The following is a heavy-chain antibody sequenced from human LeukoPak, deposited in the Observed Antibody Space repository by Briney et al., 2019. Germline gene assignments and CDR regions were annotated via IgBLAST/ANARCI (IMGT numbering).Heavy chain of an antibody. V-gene: IGHV3-48*03. J-gene: IGHJ5*02. Sequence: PGGSLRLSCAASGFTFSSYEMTWVRQAPAKGLEWVSYISSSGNTIYYADSVKGRFTISSDNAKNSLYLQMYSLRAEDTAVYYCARDRAVLQDYYQFDPWGEGTLVTVSS. D-gene: IGHD1-26*01. CDR2: ISSSGNTI. CDR3: ARDRAVLQDYYQFDP. CDR1: GFTFSSYE.